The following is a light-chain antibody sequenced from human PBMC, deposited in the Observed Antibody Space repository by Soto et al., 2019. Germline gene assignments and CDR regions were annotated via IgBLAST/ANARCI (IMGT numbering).Light chain of an antibody. CDR2: DTS. Sequence: IVLTQSPATLSLSPGERATLSCRASQSVSSYLAWYQQKPGQAPRLLIYDTSNRATGIPARFSGSGSGTDFTLTISSLEPEDFAVYYCLQRSKWPLTFGGGTKVDIK. CDR1: QSVSSY. CDR3: LQRSKWPLT. V-gene: IGKV3-11*01. J-gene: IGKJ4*01.